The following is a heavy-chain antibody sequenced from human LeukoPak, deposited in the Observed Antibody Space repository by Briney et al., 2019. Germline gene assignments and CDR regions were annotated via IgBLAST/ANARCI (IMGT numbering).Heavy chain of an antibody. D-gene: IGHD5-12*01. CDR1: GGSISSGGYY. V-gene: IGHV4-31*03. J-gene: IGHJ4*02. CDR3: ARERGYGDYPELYFDY. Sequence: PSQTLSLTCTVSGGSISSGGYYWSWIRQHPGKGLEWIGYIYHSGSTYYNPSLKSRVTISVDTSKNQFSLKLSSVTAADTAVYYCARERGYGDYPELYFDYWGQGTLVTVSS. CDR2: IYHSGST.